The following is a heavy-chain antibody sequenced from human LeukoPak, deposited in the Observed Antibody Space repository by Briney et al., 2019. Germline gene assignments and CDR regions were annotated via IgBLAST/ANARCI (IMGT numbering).Heavy chain of an antibody. CDR1: GYTFTGYY. V-gene: IGHV1-2*02. CDR3: AREYTIFGVVTSFDC. Sequence: ASVKVSCKASGYTFTGYYMHWVRQAPGQGLEWMGWINPNSGGTNYAQKFQGRVTMTRDTSISTAYMELSRLRSDDTAVYYCAREYTIFGVVTSFDCWGQGTLVTVSS. D-gene: IGHD3-3*01. CDR2: INPNSGGT. J-gene: IGHJ4*02.